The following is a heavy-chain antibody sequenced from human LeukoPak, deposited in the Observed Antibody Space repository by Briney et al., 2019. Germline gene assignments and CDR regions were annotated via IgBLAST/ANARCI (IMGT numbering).Heavy chain of an antibody. Sequence: PGASVKVSCKASGYTFTSYAMNWVRQAPGQGLEWMAWISGYNGNTNYAQKLQGRVTMATDTSTSTAYMELRSLRSDDTAVYYCARRTYSSSSSIFDYWGQGTLVTVSS. D-gene: IGHD6-6*01. V-gene: IGHV1-18*01. J-gene: IGHJ4*02. CDR1: GYTFTSYA. CDR3: ARRTYSSSSSIFDY. CDR2: ISGYNGNT.